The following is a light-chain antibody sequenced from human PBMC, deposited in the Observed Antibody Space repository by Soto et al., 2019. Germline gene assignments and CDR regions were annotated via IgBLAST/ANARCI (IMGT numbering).Light chain of an antibody. CDR2: GAS. Sequence: EIVMTQSPATLSVSPGERATFSCRASQSVNTNLAWYQLKPGQAPRLLVYGASIRATGIPARFSGSGSGTDFTLTISSLEPEDFATYYCQQYHRSSITFGQGTRLEIK. CDR3: QQYHRSSIT. V-gene: IGKV3-15*01. J-gene: IGKJ5*01. CDR1: QSVNTN.